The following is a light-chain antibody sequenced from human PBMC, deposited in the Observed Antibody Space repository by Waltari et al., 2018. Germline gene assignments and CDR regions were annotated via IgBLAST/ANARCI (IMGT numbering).Light chain of an antibody. J-gene: IGLJ3*02. CDR3: QSYDSSNLWV. V-gene: IGLV6-57*04. Sequence: FLPTQPHSVSESPGKTVTISCPHNSDSIARQYGQRYQRPPGRAPMTLIHEDNQRPSGVPDRFSGSIDSSSNSASLTISGLKTEDEADYYCQSYDSSNLWVFGGGTKLTVL. CDR1: SDSIARQY. CDR2: EDN.